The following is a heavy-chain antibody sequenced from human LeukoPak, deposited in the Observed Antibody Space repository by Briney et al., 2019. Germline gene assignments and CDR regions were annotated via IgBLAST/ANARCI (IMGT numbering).Heavy chain of an antibody. D-gene: IGHD1-26*01. CDR3: AKRRGWELLFAFDI. Sequence: TGGSLRLSCAASGFTFSSYAMSWVRQAPGKGLEWVSAISGSGGSTYYADSVKGRFTISRGNSKNTLYLQMNSLRAEDTAVYYCAKRRGWELLFAFDIWGQGTMVTVSS. J-gene: IGHJ3*02. CDR2: ISGSGGST. V-gene: IGHV3-23*01. CDR1: GFTFSSYA.